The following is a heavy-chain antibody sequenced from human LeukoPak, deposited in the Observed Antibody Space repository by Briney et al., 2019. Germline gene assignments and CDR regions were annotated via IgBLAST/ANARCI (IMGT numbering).Heavy chain of an antibody. Sequence: ASVKVSCKASGGTFSSYAISWVRQAPGQGLEWMGWISAYNGNTNYAQKLQGRVTMTTDTSTSTAYMELRSLRSDDTAVYYCAREGDCSGGSCRDAFDIWGQGTMVTVSS. V-gene: IGHV1-18*01. CDR3: AREGDCSGGSCRDAFDI. D-gene: IGHD2-15*01. CDR1: GGTFSSYA. CDR2: ISAYNGNT. J-gene: IGHJ3*02.